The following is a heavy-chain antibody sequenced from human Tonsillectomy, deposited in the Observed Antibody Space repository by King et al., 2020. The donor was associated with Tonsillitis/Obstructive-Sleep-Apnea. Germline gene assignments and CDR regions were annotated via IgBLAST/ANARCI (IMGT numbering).Heavy chain of an antibody. CDR1: GFTFSSFG. CDR3: ARGPNSSIWYLVGELDY. CDR2: VSYNGIG. J-gene: IGHJ4*02. V-gene: IGHV3-33*01. Sequence: VQLVESGGGVVQPGRSLRLSCAASGFTFSSFGIHWVRQAPGKGLEWVALVSYNGIGYYADSVKGRFTVSRDNSNYTLYLQMNSLRVEDTAVYYCARGPNSSIWYLVGELDYWGQGTLVTVSS. D-gene: IGHD6-13*01.